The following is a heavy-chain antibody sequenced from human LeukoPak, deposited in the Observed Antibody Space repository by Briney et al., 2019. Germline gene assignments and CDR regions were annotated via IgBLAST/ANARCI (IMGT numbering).Heavy chain of an antibody. Sequence: GGSLRLSCAASGFTSSSYSMNWVRQAPGKGLEWVSSISSSSSYIYYADSVKGRFTISRDNAKNSLYLQMNSLRAEDTAVYYCAKTYYYDSSGYLYFDYWGQGTLVTVSS. V-gene: IGHV3-21*01. D-gene: IGHD3-22*01. CDR1: GFTSSSYS. CDR2: ISSSSSYI. J-gene: IGHJ4*02. CDR3: AKTYYYDSSGYLYFDY.